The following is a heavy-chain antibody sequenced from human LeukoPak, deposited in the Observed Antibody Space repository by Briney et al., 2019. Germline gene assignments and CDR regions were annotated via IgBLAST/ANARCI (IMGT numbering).Heavy chain of an antibody. CDR1: GFIFSRYE. D-gene: IGHD4-17*01. J-gene: IGHJ4*02. CDR2: INSDGSST. CDR3: ARDLSTPYGDLIDY. Sequence: PGGSLRLSCAASGFIFSRYEMNWVRQAPGKGLVWVSRINSDGSSTSYADSVKGRFTISRDNAKNTLYLQVNSLRAEDTAVYYCARDLSTPYGDLIDYWGQGTLVTVSS. V-gene: IGHV3-74*01.